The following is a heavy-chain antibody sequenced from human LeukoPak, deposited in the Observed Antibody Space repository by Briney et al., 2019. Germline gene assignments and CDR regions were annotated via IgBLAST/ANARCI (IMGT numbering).Heavy chain of an antibody. CDR1: GGSFSGYY. CDR3: ARGRYYGSGSYPPDFDY. CDR2: INHSGST. V-gene: IGHV4-34*01. J-gene: IGHJ4*02. D-gene: IGHD3-10*01. Sequence: SETLSLTCAVYGGSFSGYYWSWIRQPPGKGVEWIGEINHSGSTNYNPSLKSRVTISVDTSKNHFSLKLSSVTAADTAVYYCARGRYYGSGSYPPDFDYWGQGTLVTVSS.